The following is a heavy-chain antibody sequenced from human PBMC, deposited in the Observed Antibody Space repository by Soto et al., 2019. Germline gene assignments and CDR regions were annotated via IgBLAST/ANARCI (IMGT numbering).Heavy chain of an antibody. CDR1: GVTFSSYG. Sequence: GXLRLCCAASGVTFSSYGMHWVRQAPGKGLEWVAVIWYDGSNKYYADSVKGRFTISRDNSKNTLYLQMNSLRAEDTAVYYCARDSNHYFDYWGQGTLVTVSS. V-gene: IGHV3-33*01. J-gene: IGHJ4*02. CDR3: ARDSNHYFDY. CDR2: IWYDGSNK. D-gene: IGHD2-8*01.